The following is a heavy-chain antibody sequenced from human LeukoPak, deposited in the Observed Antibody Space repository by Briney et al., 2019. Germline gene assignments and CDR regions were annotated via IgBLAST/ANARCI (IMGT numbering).Heavy chain of an antibody. J-gene: IGHJ4*02. CDR1: GGTFSSYA. V-gene: IGHV1-8*02. D-gene: IGHD2-8*01. Sequence: ASVKVSCKASGGTFSSYAISWVRQAPGQGLEWMGWMNPNSGNTGYAQKFQGRVTMTRNTSISTAYMELSSLRSEDTAVYYCARYYCTNGVCSFDYWGQGTLVTVSS. CDR2: MNPNSGNT. CDR3: ARYYCTNGVCSFDY.